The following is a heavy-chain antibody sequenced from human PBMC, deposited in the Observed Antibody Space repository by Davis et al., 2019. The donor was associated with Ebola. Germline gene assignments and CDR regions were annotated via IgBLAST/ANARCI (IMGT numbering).Heavy chain of an antibody. CDR2: IKQDGSEK. CDR3: ATEYSSSSLVYYYGMDV. J-gene: IGHJ6*02. CDR1: GFTFSSYW. D-gene: IGHD6-6*01. Sequence: GESLKISCAASGFTFSSYWMSWVRQAPGKGLEWVANIKQDGSEKYYVDSVKGRFTISRDNAKNSLYLQMNSLRAEDTAVYYCATEYSSSSLVYYYGMDVWGQGTTVTVSS. V-gene: IGHV3-7*03.